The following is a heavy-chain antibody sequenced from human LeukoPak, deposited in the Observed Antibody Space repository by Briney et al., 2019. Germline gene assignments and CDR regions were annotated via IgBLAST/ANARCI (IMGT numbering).Heavy chain of an antibody. CDR3: ARDRAFLAAAGPAAYYYYGMDV. Sequence: ASVKVSCKASGYTSTGYYMHWVRQAPGQGLEWMGWINPNSGGTNYAQKFQGRVTMTRDTSISTAYMELSRLRSDDTAVYYCARDRAFLAAAGPAAYYYYGMDVWGQGTTVTVSS. V-gene: IGHV1-2*02. J-gene: IGHJ6*02. CDR1: GYTSTGYY. D-gene: IGHD6-13*01. CDR2: INPNSGGT.